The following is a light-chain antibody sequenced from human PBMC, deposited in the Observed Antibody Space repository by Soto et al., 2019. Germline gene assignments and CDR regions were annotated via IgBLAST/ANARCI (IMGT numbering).Light chain of an antibody. CDR1: SSDIDTYNY. Sequence: QSALTQPASVSGSPGQSITISCTGTSSDIDTYNYVSWYQQHPGKAPKLIIYEVTNRPSGVSNRFSGSKSGDTASLTISGLRAEDEADYYCSSYTSSTDYVFGTGTKVTAL. CDR2: EVT. CDR3: SSYTSSTDYV. J-gene: IGLJ1*01. V-gene: IGLV2-14*01.